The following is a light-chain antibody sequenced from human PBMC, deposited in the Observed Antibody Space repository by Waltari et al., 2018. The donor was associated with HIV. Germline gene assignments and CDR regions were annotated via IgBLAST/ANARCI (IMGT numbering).Light chain of an antibody. J-gene: IGLJ3*02. CDR2: TNN. Sequence: QLVLTQPPSASGTPGQRVTISCSGSSSNIGSNTVNWYHQLPGTAPKLRRYTNNQRPSGVPDRFAGSKSGTSASLAISGLQSEDEADYYCAAWDDSLNGWVFGGGTKLTVL. V-gene: IGLV1-44*01. CDR3: AAWDDSLNGWV. CDR1: SSNIGSNT.